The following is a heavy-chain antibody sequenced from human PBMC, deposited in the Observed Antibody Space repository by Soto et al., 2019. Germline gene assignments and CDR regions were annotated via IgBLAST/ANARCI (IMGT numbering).Heavy chain of an antibody. Sequence: QVQLVQSGAEVKKPGASVKVSCKASGYTFTSYGISWVRQAPGQGLEWMGWISAYNGNTNYAQKLQGRVTMTTDTSTSTADMELRSLRSDDTAVYYCARDRIVVLRFLVLFTGLGGYFDDWGQGTLVTVSS. CDR2: ISAYNGNT. J-gene: IGHJ4*02. D-gene: IGHD3-3*01. CDR3: ARDRIVVLRFLVLFTGLGGYFDD. CDR1: GYTFTSYG. V-gene: IGHV1-18*04.